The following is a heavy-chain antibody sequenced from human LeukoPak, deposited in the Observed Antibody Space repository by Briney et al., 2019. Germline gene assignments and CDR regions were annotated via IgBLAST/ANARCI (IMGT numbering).Heavy chain of an antibody. J-gene: IGHJ4*02. CDR2: IYYSGST. V-gene: IGHV4-39*07. Sequence: SETLSLTCAVSGGSISSNSYYWGWIRQPPGKGLEWIGSIYYSGSTYYNPSLKSRVTISVDTSKNQFSLKLNSVTAADTAVYYCARDGYGGVDYWGQGTLVTASS. D-gene: IGHD5-12*01. CDR3: ARDGYGGVDY. CDR1: GGSISSNSYY.